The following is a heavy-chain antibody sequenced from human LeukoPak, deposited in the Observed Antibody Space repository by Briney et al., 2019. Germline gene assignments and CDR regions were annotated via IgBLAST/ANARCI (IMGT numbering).Heavy chain of an antibody. V-gene: IGHV3-48*03. J-gene: IGHJ4*02. CDR1: GFTFTSYE. Sequence: PGRSLRLSCAASGFTFTSYEMNWVRQAPGKGLEWVSYITISGSTIYYADSVKGRFTISRDSAKNSLYLQMNSLRAEDTAVHYCARATSFDYWGQGTLVTVSS. CDR3: ARATSFDY. CDR2: ITISGSTI.